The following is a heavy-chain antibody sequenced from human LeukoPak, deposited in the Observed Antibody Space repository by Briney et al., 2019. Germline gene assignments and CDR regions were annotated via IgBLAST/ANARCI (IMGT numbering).Heavy chain of an antibody. V-gene: IGHV3-7*01. CDR3: ATTRLLDY. CDR2: INQNGSEK. Sequence: PGGSLRLSCAASGFTFSNYWMSWVRQAPGKGLEWVANINQNGSEKYYVDSVKGRFTISRDNAKNSLYLQMNSLRAEDTAVYYCATTRLLDYWGQGTLVTVSS. CDR1: GFTFSNYW. J-gene: IGHJ4*02.